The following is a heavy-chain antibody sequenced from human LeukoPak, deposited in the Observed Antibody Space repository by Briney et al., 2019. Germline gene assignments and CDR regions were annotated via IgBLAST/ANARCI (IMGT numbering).Heavy chain of an antibody. CDR2: ISGSGVST. J-gene: IGHJ3*02. D-gene: IGHD6-19*01. Sequence: PGGSLRLSCAASGFTFSSYAMSWVRQAPGKGLEWVSSISGSGVSTYYADSVKGRFTISRDNSNNTLYLQMNSLRAEDTAVYYCAKSSRRGSGWKEAFDIRGQGTMVTVSS. CDR1: GFTFSSYA. V-gene: IGHV3-23*01. CDR3: AKSSRRGSGWKEAFDI.